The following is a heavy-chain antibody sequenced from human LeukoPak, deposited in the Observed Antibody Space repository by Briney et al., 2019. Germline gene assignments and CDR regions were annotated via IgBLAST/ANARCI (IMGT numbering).Heavy chain of an antibody. Sequence: SETLSLTCTVSGGSISSSSYYWGWIRQPPGTGLEWIGSIYYSGSTYYNPSLKSRVTISVDTSKNQFSLKLSSVTAADTAVYYCARIVVVAAMEYYFDYWGQGTLVTVSS. CDR1: GGSISSSSYY. CDR3: ARIVVVAAMEYYFDY. D-gene: IGHD2-15*01. V-gene: IGHV4-39*07. CDR2: IYYSGST. J-gene: IGHJ4*02.